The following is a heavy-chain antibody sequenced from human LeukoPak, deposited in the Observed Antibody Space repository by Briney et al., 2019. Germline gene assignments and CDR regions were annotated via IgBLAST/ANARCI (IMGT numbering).Heavy chain of an antibody. J-gene: IGHJ4*02. CDR1: GASISSFY. D-gene: IGHD3-16*01. V-gene: IGHV4-59*01. Sequence: SETLSLTCTVSGASISSFYWSWIRQPPGEGLEWIGYIYSSGSTNYNPSLKSRVTISIDTSKNQFSLKLNSVTAADTAVYYCARGVVITFGGAADYWGQGTLVTVSS. CDR3: ARGVVITFGGAADY. CDR2: IYSSGST.